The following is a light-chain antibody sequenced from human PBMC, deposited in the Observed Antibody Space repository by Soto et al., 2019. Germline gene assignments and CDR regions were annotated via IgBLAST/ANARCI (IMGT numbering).Light chain of an antibody. CDR1: QGIRND. CDR2: ASS. Sequence: AIQMTQSPSSLSASIGDRVTITCRASQGIRNDLGWYQQKPGKAPKVLIYASSNLHSGVPSRFSGSGSGTDFTLTISCLQSEDFATYYCQQYYSYPLITFGQGTRLEIK. V-gene: IGKV1-6*01. CDR3: QQYYSYPLIT. J-gene: IGKJ5*01.